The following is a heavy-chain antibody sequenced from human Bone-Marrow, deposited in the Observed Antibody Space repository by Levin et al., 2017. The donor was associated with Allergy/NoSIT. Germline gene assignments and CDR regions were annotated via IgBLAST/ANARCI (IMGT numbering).Heavy chain of an antibody. CDR1: GFTFSNAW. CDR2: IKGKTDGATT. J-gene: IGHJ6*02. CDR3: STVRYCTSGVCYSRYYYYYGMDV. Sequence: GESLKISCAASGFTFSNAWINWVRQAPGKGLEWVGRIKGKTDGATTDYAAPVKGRFTIPRDDSKNMVYLQMNSLKTEDTAVYYCSTVRYCTSGVCYSRYYYYYGMDVWGQGTTVTVSS. V-gene: IGHV3-15*07. D-gene: IGHD2-21*02.